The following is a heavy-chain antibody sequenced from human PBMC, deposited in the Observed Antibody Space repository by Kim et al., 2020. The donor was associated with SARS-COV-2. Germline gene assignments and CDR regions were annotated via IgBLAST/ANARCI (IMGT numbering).Heavy chain of an antibody. J-gene: IGHJ6*02. D-gene: IGHD3-10*01. CDR2: IYTSGST. Sequence: SETLSLTCTVSGGSISSYYWSWIRQPAGKGLEWIGRIYTSGSTNYNPSLKSRVTMSVDTSKNQFSLKLISVTAADTAVYYCARDGVRGVIKRISHYYYYGMDVWGQGTTFTVPS. CDR1: GGSISSYY. CDR3: ARDGVRGVIKRISHYYYYGMDV. V-gene: IGHV4-4*07.